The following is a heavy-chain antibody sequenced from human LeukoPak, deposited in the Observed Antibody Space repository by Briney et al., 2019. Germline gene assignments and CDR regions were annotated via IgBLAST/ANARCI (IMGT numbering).Heavy chain of an antibody. CDR3: TTDPGDYEIY. V-gene: IGHV3-15*01. Sequence: GGSLRLSCAASGFTFSNYGMHWVRQAPGKGLEWVGRIKSKTDGGTVDYAPPVKGRFTISRDDSRNTLSLEMNFLKIEDTAVYYCTTDPGDYEIYWGQGTLVTVSS. CDR2: IKSKTDGGTV. CDR1: GFTFSNYG. D-gene: IGHD4-17*01. J-gene: IGHJ4*02.